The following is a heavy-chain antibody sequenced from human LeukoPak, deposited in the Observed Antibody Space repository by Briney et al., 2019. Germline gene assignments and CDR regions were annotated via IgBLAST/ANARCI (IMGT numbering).Heavy chain of an antibody. CDR2: INPNSGDT. CDR3: ARDPEGSGPNFDY. V-gene: IGHV1-2*02. CDR1: GYTFTGYC. D-gene: IGHD3-10*01. J-gene: IGHJ4*02. Sequence: ASVKVSCKASGYTFTGYCMFWVRQAPGQGLEWMGRINPNSGDTNYAQKFQGRVTMTTDTSISTAYMEMSRLTSDDTALYYCARDPEGSGPNFDYWGQGTLVTVSS.